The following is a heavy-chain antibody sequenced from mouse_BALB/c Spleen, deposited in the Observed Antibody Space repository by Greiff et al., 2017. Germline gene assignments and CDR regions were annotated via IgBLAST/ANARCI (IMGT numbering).Heavy chain of an antibody. CDR2: INPSNGRT. CDR1: GYTFTSYW. Sequence: VQLQQPGAELVKPGASVKLSCKASGYTFTSYWMHWVKQRPGQGLEWIGEINPSNGRTNYNEKFKSKATLTVDKSSSTAYMQLSSLTSEDSAVYYCARGGAYDGYHDYWGQGTTLTVSS. D-gene: IGHD2-3*01. CDR3: ARGGAYDGYHDY. V-gene: IGHV1S81*02. J-gene: IGHJ2*01.